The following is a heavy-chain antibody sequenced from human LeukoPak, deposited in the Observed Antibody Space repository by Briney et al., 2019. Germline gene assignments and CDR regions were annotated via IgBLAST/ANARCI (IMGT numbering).Heavy chain of an antibody. V-gene: IGHV4-34*01. D-gene: IGHD2-2*01. CDR2: LNHSGST. CDR3: ARGAGYCSSTSCWDFDI. J-gene: IGHJ3*02. CDR1: GGSFSGYY. Sequence: SETLSLTCAVYGGSFSGYYWSWIRQPPGKGLEWIGELNHSGSTNYNPSLKSRVTISVDTSKNQSSLKLSSVTAADTAVYYCARGAGYCSSTSCWDFDIWGQGTMVTVSS.